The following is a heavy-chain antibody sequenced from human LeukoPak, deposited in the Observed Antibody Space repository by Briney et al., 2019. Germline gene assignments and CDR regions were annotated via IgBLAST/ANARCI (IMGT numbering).Heavy chain of an antibody. J-gene: IGHJ3*02. V-gene: IGHV1-24*01. CDR3: AGVGRWLQFGAFDI. D-gene: IGHD5-12*01. CDR1: GHTLTELS. CDR2: FDPEDGET. Sequence: ASVKVSCKVSGHTLTELSMHWVRQAPGKGLEWMGGFDPEDGETIYAQKFQGRVTMTEDTSTDTAYMELSSLRSEDTAVYYCAGVGRWLQFGAFDIWGQGTMVTVSS.